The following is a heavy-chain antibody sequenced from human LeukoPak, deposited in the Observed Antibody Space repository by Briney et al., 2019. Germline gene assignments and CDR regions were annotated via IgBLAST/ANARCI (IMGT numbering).Heavy chain of an antibody. CDR1: GGSFSGYY. J-gene: IGHJ5*02. CDR2: INHSGST. D-gene: IGHD3-10*01. V-gene: IGHV4-34*01. Sequence: SETLSLTCAVYGGSFSGYYWSWIRQPPGKGLEWIGEINHSGSTNYNPSLKSRVTISVDTSKNQFSLKLSSVTAADTAVYYCARGSDYYDSGKGWFDPWGQGTLVTVSS. CDR3: ARGSDYYDSGKGWFDP.